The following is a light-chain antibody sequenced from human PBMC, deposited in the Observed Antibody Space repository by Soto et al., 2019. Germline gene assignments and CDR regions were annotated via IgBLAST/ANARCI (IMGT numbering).Light chain of an antibody. J-gene: IGLJ1*01. CDR1: SSDSGSYNL. V-gene: IGLV2-23*01. Sequence: QSALTQPASVSGYPGQSITISCTGTSSDSGSYNLVSWYQHHPGKAPKLMIYETSKRPSGVSNRFSGSKSGNTASLTISGLQAEDDADYYCCLHAGDNTFYVFGIGTKVTVL. CDR2: ETS. CDR3: CLHAGDNTFYV.